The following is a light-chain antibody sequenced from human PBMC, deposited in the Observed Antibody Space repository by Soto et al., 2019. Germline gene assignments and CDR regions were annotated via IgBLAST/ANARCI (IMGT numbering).Light chain of an antibody. J-gene: IGKJ1*01. CDR3: QQYGSSPRT. CDR1: QSVSSN. CDR2: AAS. V-gene: IGKV3-20*01. Sequence: EIVMTQSPITLSVSPGERATLSCRASQSVSSNLAWYQQTPGQTPRLLIYAASSRATGIPDRFSGSGSGTDFSLTISRLEAEEFAVYYCQQYGSSPRTVGQGTKVDIK.